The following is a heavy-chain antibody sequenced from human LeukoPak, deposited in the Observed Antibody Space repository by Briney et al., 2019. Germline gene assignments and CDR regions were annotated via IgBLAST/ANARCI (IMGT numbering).Heavy chain of an antibody. J-gene: IGHJ5*02. CDR2: IYYSGTT. CDR3: ARDAESYGMANWFDP. V-gene: IGHV4-39*07. D-gene: IGHD5-18*01. CDR1: GGSIRSSIYY. Sequence: SETLSLTCTVSGGSIRSSIYYWGWIRQPPGKGLEWIGSIYYSGTTFYNPSLMSRVTISIDTSKNLFSLKLSSVTAADTAVYYCARDAESYGMANWFDPWGQGTLVTVSS.